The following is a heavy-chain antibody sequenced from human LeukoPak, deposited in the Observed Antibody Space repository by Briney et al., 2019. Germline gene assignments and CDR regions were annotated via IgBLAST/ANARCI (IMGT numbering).Heavy chain of an antibody. Sequence: GGSLRLSCADSGFTFSDYAMSWVRRAPGKGLEWVSSISGSGGTTYYADSVKGRFTISRDNSKNTVFLQMNSLRAEDTAVYYCAREKDDHGDPGPLDAWGQGDLVTVSS. CDR1: GFTFSDYA. D-gene: IGHD4-17*01. V-gene: IGHV3-23*01. CDR2: ISGSGGTT. J-gene: IGHJ5*02. CDR3: AREKDDHGDPGPLDA.